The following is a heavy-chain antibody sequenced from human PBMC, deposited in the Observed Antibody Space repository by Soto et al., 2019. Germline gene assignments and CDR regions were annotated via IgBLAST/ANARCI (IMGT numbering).Heavy chain of an antibody. V-gene: IGHV3-64*01. CDR3: SRGVDYYYPYSYYGMDV. D-gene: IGHD3-10*01. J-gene: IGHJ6*02. CDR1: GFTFSSYA. CDR2: ISSNGGST. Sequence: VGSLRLSYATSGFTFSSYAMHWVRQAPGKGLEYVSAISSNGGSTYYANSVKDRFTISRDNSKNTLYLQMGSLRAEDTFLYCCSRGVDYYYPYSYYGMDVWGQGTKVTVSS.